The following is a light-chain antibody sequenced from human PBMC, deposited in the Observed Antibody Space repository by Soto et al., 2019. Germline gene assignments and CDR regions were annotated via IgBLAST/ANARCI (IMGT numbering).Light chain of an antibody. Sequence: DVPLTQSPSSLSASVGDRVTITCRASQNIGTYLHWYQQKPGKAPKLLIYAASSLQSGVPSRFSGSGSGTEFTLTVSSLQPEDFVTYYCQQSYTSPPALTFGGGTKVEI. CDR1: QNIGTY. CDR2: AAS. CDR3: QQSYTSPPALT. V-gene: IGKV1-39*01. J-gene: IGKJ4*01.